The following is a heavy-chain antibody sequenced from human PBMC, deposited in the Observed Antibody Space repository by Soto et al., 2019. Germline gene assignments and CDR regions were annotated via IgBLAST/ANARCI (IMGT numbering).Heavy chain of an antibody. CDR3: TTYNVAAAAVYDH. J-gene: IGHJ5*02. D-gene: IGHD6-25*01. CDR2: IKSRDDGGAT. Sequence: GGSLRLSCAASGFTFSNEWLSWVRQAPGKGLEWVGRIKSRDDGGATNYATTVKGRFIISRDDSKNTLYLQLNNLKPEDTAVYYCTTYNVAAAAVYDHWGQGTLVTVSS. CDR1: GFTFSNEW. V-gene: IGHV3-15*01.